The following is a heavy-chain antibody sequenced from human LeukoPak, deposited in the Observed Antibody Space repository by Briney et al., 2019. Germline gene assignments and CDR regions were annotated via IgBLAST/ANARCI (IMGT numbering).Heavy chain of an antibody. V-gene: IGHV3-48*03. J-gene: IGHJ4*02. CDR1: GFTFSSYE. Sequence: RGGSLRLSCAASGFTFSSYEMNWVRQAPGKGLEWVSYIRRSGSTIYYVDSVKGRFRISRDNAKNSLYLQMDSLRAADTAVYYCARGHSSPLTHWGQRTLVTVSS. CDR2: IRRSGSTI. CDR3: ARGHSSPLTH. D-gene: IGHD6-6*01.